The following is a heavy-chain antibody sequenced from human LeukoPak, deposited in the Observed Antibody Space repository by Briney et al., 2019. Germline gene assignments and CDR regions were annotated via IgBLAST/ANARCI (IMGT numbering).Heavy chain of an antibody. CDR2: SRSDAKGE. Sequence: PGGSLRLSCAASGFTFSNYGMHWVRQAQGKGVEWVAFSRSDAKGEYYADSVKGRFTISRDNSKNTLYLQMNSLRPDDTALYYCARDFWSGYYAGYWGRGALVTVSS. CDR1: GFTFSNYG. V-gene: IGHV3-30*02. D-gene: IGHD3-3*01. CDR3: ARDFWSGYYAGY. J-gene: IGHJ4*02.